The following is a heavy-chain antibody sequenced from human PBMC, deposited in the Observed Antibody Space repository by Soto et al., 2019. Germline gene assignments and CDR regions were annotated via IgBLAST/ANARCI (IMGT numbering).Heavy chain of an antibody. D-gene: IGHD2-15*01. Sequence: EVQLVESGGGLVQPGGSLRLSCAASGFTFSNAWMSWVRQAPGQGLECVGRIKSKTDGGTTDYAAPVKGRFTISRDDSKHTLYLQMNSLKTEDTAVYYCTTDIVSTILVVVAVKDAFDIWGQGTMVTVSS. CDR2: IKSKTDGGTT. CDR1: GFTFSNAW. J-gene: IGHJ3*02. CDR3: TTDIVSTILVVVAVKDAFDI. V-gene: IGHV3-15*01.